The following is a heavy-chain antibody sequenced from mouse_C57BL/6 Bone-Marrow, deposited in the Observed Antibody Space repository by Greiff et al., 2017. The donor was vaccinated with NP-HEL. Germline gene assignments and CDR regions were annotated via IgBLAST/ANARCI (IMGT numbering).Heavy chain of an antibody. CDR3: ARPYYDYDGYYAMGY. Sequence: EVKVVQPGGGLVQPGASLKLSCAASGFTFTDYYMYWVRQTPEKRLEWVAYISNGGGSPYYPDTVKGRFTISRDNAKNTLYLQMSRLKSEDTAMYYCARPYYDYDGYYAMGYWGQGTSVTVSS. CDR2: ISNGGGSP. CDR1: GFTFTDYY. J-gene: IGHJ4*01. V-gene: IGHV5-12*01. D-gene: IGHD2-4*01.